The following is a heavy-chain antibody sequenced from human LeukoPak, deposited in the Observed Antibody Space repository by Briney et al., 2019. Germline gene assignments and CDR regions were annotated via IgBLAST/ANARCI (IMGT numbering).Heavy chain of an antibody. V-gene: IGHV4-39*01. CDR1: GGSISSSSYY. CDR3: ARHRQEMATITPIDFFDY. CDR2: IYYSGST. J-gene: IGHJ4*02. Sequence: PSETLSLTCTVSGGSISSSSYYWGWIRQPPGKGLEWIGSIYYSGSTYYNPSLKSRVTISVDTSKIQFSLKLSSVTAADTAVYYCARHRQEMATITPIDFFDYWGQGTLVTVSS. D-gene: IGHD5-24*01.